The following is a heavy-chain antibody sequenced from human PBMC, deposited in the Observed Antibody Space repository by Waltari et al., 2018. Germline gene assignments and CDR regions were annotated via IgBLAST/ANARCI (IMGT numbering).Heavy chain of an antibody. CDR3: ARSSPLACSSTSCWGPLGV. CDR2: INHSGST. D-gene: IGHD2-2*01. J-gene: IGHJ6*02. CDR1: GGSFSGYY. V-gene: IGHV4-34*01. Sequence: QVQLQQWGAGLLKPSETLSLTCAVYGGSFSGYYWSWIRQPPGKGLEWIGEINHSGSTNYNPSLKSRVTISVDTSKNQFSLKLSSVTAADTAVYYWARSSPLACSSTSCWGPLGVWGQGPRSPSP.